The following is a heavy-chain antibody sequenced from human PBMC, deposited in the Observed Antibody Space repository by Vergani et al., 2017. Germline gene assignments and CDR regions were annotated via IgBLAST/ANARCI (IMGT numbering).Heavy chain of an antibody. CDR2: ISGSGGST. D-gene: IGHD2-2*02. CDR3: AKVPLGYCSSTSCYIFDY. J-gene: IGHJ4*02. CDR1: GFTFSSYA. Sequence: VQLVESGGGVVQPGGSLRLSCAASGFTFSSYAMSWVRQAPGKGLEWVSAISGSGGSTYYADSVKGRFTISRDNSKNTLYLQMNSLRAEDTAVYYCAKVPLGYCSSTSCYIFDYWGQGTLVTVSS. V-gene: IGHV3-23*04.